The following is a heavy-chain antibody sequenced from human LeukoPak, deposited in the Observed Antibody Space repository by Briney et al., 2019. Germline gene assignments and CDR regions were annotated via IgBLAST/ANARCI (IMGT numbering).Heavy chain of an antibody. CDR3: AREHKDYDGDGYYYDN. CDR2: LYVGRNT. D-gene: IGHD3-22*01. J-gene: IGHJ4*02. Sequence: SETLSLTCTVSGGSISNYYWAWIRQPAGQGLEWSGRLYVGRNTDHNPSLKSRVTMSVDSSKNQFSLRLRSVTAADTAVYYCAREHKDYDGDGYYYDNWGQGTLVTVSS. CDR1: GGSISNYY. V-gene: IGHV4-4*07.